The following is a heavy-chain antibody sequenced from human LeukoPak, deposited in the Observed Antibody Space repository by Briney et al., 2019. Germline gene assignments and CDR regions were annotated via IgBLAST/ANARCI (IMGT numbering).Heavy chain of an antibody. Sequence: SETLSLTCTVSGGSISSYYWSWIRQPPGKGLEWIGYIYYSGSTNYNPSLKSRVTISVDTSKNQFSLKLSSVTTADTAVYYCARASFWSGYRIDYWGQGTLVTVSS. CDR3: ARASFWSGYRIDY. J-gene: IGHJ4*02. CDR2: IYYSGST. CDR1: GGSISSYY. V-gene: IGHV4-59*01. D-gene: IGHD3-3*01.